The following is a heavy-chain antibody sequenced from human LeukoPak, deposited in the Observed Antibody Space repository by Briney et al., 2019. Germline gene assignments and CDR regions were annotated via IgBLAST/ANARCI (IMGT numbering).Heavy chain of an antibody. CDR1: GHTLSELP. V-gene: IGHV1-24*01. Sequence: ASVKVSCKVSGHTLSELPMYWGRQAPGEGLEWMGGFDPENDERIYAQKFRGRVTMTEDTSTNTAYMELSSLRSDDTAVYYCATEVTSIVPDYWGQGTLVTVSS. CDR3: ATEVTSIVPDY. CDR2: FDPENDER. D-gene: IGHD2-21*02. J-gene: IGHJ4*02.